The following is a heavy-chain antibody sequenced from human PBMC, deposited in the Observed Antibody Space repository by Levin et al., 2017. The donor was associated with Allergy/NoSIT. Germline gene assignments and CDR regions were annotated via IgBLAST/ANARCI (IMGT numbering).Heavy chain of an antibody. Sequence: SGGSLRLSCIASGFTFSSYGIHWVRQAPGKGLEWVAIISYDGSRKYYADSVKGRFTISRDDSKNSVYLQMNSLRTEDTAIYYCARAIVPASIGTLGYWGQGTLVTVSS. D-gene: IGHD2-2*01. CDR2: ISYDGSRK. CDR3: ARAIVPASIGTLGY. J-gene: IGHJ4*02. CDR1: GFTFSSYG. V-gene: IGHV3-30*03.